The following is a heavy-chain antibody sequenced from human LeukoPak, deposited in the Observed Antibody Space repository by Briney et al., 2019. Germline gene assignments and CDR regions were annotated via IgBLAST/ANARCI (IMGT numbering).Heavy chain of an antibody. CDR3: ARGGYDLWSGYRIDY. V-gene: IGHV3-33*01. CDR2: IWYDGGHK. CDR1: GFTFSSFG. Sequence: GGSLRLSCAASGFTFSSFGMHWVRQAPGKGLEWVAVIWYDGGHKYYADSVKGRFSISRDNSKNTLYPQMNSLRAEDTAVYYCARGGYDLWSGYRIDYWGQGTLVTVSS. D-gene: IGHD3-3*01. J-gene: IGHJ4*02.